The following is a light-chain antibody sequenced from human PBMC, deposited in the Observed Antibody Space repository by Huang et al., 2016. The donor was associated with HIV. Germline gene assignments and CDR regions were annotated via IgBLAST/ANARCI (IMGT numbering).Light chain of an antibody. V-gene: IGKV3-11*01. CDR1: QSLNKF. J-gene: IGKJ4*01. CDR3: QQRSKSLT. CDR2: NAS. Sequence: EVVLTQSPATLSLSPGERATLSCRTSQSLNKFLAWFQQKPGQPPRLLIYNASERATGIPARVSGNGSGTDFTLTISSLRPEDFAVYYCQQRSKSLTFGGGTKVE.